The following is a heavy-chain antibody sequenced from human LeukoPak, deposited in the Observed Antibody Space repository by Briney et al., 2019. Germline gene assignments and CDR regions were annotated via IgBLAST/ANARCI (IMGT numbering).Heavy chain of an antibody. V-gene: IGHV3-30-3*01. CDR3: ARDPEDYDFWSDYFDY. CDR2: ISYDGSNK. CDR1: GFTFSSYA. J-gene: IGHJ4*02. Sequence: GGSLRLSCAASGFTFSSYAMHWVRQAPGKGLEWVAVISYDGSNKYYADSVKGRFTISRDNSKNTLYLQMNSLRAEDTAVYYCARDPEDYDFWSDYFDYWGQGTLVTVSS. D-gene: IGHD3-3*01.